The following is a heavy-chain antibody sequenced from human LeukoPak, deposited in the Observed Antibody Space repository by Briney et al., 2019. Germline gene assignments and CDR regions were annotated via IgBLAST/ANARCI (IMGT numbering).Heavy chain of an antibody. D-gene: IGHD6-6*01. CDR2: INHSGST. V-gene: IGHV4-34*01. Sequence: SETLSLTCAVYGGSFSGYYWSWIRQPPGKGLEWIGEINHSGSTNYNPSLTSRVTISVDTSKNQFSLKLSSVTAADTAVYYCARGEQQLVPYYFDYWGQGTLVTVSS. CDR3: ARGEQQLVPYYFDY. CDR1: GGSFSGYY. J-gene: IGHJ4*02.